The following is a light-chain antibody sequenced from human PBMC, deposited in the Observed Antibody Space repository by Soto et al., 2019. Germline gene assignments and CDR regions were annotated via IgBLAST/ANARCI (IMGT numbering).Light chain of an antibody. CDR2: AAS. V-gene: IGKV1-39*01. Sequence: DIQMTQSPSSLSASVGDRVTITCRASQTISRNLNWYQQKPGKAPDLLIFAASNLQSGVPSRFSGSGSGADFTLTISSLQPEDFATYYCQQCYSVPLTFGGGTKVEIK. CDR1: QTISRN. J-gene: IGKJ4*01. CDR3: QQCYSVPLT.